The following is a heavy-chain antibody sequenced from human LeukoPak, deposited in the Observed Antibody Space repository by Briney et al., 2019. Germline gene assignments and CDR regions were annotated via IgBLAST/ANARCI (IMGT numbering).Heavy chain of an antibody. V-gene: IGHV3-30*18. CDR3: AKVRPRGRGSGSYYGPLDY. J-gene: IGHJ4*02. Sequence: GGSLRLSCAASGFTFSSYGMHWVRQAPGKGLEWVAVISYDGSNKYYADSVKGRFTISRDNSKNTLYLQMNSLRAEDTAVYYCAKVRPRGRGSGSYYGPLDYWGQGTLVTVSS. D-gene: IGHD3-10*01. CDR2: ISYDGSNK. CDR1: GFTFSSYG.